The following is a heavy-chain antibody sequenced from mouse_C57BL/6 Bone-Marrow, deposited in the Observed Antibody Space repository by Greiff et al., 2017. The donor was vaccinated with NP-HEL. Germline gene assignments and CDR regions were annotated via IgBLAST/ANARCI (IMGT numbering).Heavy chain of an antibody. V-gene: IGHV14-4*01. CDR2: IDPENGDT. CDR3: TTRRVITTVVAKGY. Sequence: EVKLQQSGAELVRPGASVKLSCTASGFNIKDDYMHWVKQRPEQGLEWIGWIDPENGDTEYASKFQGKATITADTSSNTAYLQLSSLTSEDTAVYYCTTRRVITTVVAKGYWGQGTTLTVSS. D-gene: IGHD1-1*01. J-gene: IGHJ2*01. CDR1: GFNIKDDY.